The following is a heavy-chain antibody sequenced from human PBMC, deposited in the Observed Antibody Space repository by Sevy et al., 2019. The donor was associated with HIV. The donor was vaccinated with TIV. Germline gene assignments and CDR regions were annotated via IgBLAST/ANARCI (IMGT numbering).Heavy chain of an antibody. V-gene: IGHV3-15*07. CDR1: GFTFSNAW. CDR2: IKSKTDGGTT. CDR3: TTDGGGYNYGYSFDY. Sequence: GGSLRLSYAASGFTFSNAWMSWVRQAPGKGLEWVGRIKSKTDGGTTDYAAPVKGRFTISRDDSKNTLYLQMNSLKTEDTAVYYCTTDGGGYNYGYSFDYWGQGTLVTVSS. J-gene: IGHJ4*02. D-gene: IGHD5-18*01.